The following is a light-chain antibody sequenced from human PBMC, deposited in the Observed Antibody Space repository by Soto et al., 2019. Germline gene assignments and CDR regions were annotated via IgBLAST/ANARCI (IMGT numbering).Light chain of an antibody. V-gene: IGLV1-47*01. CDR3: AAWEDSLSGSW. J-gene: IGLJ3*02. CDR1: SSNIGSNY. CDR2: RNN. Sequence: QPVLTQPPSASGTPGQRVTISCSGSSSNIGSNYVYWYQQLPGTAPKLLIYRNNQRPSGVPDRFSGSKSGTSASLAISGLRSEDEADYYCAAWEDSLSGSWFGGGTQLTVL.